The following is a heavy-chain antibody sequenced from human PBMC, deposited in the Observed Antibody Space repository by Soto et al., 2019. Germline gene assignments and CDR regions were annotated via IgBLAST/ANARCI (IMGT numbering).Heavy chain of an antibody. CDR2: IYPGGTDT. V-gene: IGHV5-51*01. CDR3: SGHRLRQYDYGMDV. CDR1: EYSFVYHW. Sequence: GESLKISWQGSEYSFVYHWIAWGRQMPGKGLGWGGVIYPGGTDTSYRTLFQGQVTISDDKSISTAYPQWSRLKASGTAIFYCSGHRLRQYDYGMDVWGQGTTVTVSS. J-gene: IGHJ6*02. D-gene: IGHD3-16*01.